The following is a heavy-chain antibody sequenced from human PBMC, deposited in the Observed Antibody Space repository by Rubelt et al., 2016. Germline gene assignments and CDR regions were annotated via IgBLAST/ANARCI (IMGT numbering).Heavy chain of an antibody. D-gene: IGHD1-7*01. CDR1: GGSFSGYY. J-gene: IGHJ3*02. V-gene: IGHV4-34*01. CDR3: ARGENYNAFEI. Sequence: GLLKPSETLSLTCAVYGGSFSGYYWSWIRQPPGKGLEWIGEINHSGSTNYNPSLKSRVTISVDTSKNQFSLKLSSVTAADTAVYYCARGENYNAFEIWGQGTMVTVSS. CDR2: INHSGST.